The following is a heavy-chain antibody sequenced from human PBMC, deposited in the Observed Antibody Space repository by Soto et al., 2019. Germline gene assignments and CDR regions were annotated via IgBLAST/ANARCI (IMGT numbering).Heavy chain of an antibody. J-gene: IGHJ5*02. CDR2: ITAGNGNT. Sequence: QVQLVQSGAEVKKPGASVKVSCKASGYTFTSYAMHWVRQAPGTRLEWIGWITAGNGNTKYSQKFQGRVTTTRDTHGSTAYMEVTSLTSEATAVYYCARGVAGPLNWFDPWGQGTLVTVSS. V-gene: IGHV1-3*01. CDR1: GYTFTSYA. CDR3: ARGVAGPLNWFDP. D-gene: IGHD6-19*01.